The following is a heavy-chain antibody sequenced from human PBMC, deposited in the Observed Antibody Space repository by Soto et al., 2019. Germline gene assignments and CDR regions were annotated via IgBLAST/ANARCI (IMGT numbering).Heavy chain of an antibody. CDR2: INSDGSTT. CDR3: ARGYSGTYRIDY. CDR1: GFTFSNYW. D-gene: IGHD1-26*01. J-gene: IGHJ4*02. V-gene: IGHV3-74*01. Sequence: LRLSCAASGFTFSNYWMHWVRRAPGQGLVWVSRINSDGSTTTYSDSVKGRFTISRDNAKNTLYLQVDSLRAEDTAVYYCARGYSGTYRIDYWGQGTQVTVSS.